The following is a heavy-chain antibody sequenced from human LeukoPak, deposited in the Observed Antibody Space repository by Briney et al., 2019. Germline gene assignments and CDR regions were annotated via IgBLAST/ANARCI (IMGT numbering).Heavy chain of an antibody. CDR3: AGPLAPRQGRGFDY. J-gene: IGHJ4*02. V-gene: IGHV3-23*01. Sequence: GGSLRLSCAASGFTFSSYVMSWVRQAPGKGLEWVSAISGAGDSTYYADSVKGRFTISRDNSKNTLYLHMNSLSAEDTAVYYCAGPLAPRQGRGFDYWGQGTLVTVSS. CDR2: ISGAGDST. D-gene: IGHD6-6*01. CDR1: GFTFSSYV.